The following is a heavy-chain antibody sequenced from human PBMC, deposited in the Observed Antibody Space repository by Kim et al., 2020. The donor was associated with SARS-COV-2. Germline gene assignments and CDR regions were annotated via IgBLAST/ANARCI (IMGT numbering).Heavy chain of an antibody. V-gene: IGHV1-46*01. J-gene: IGHJ1*01. D-gene: IGHD6-13*01. CDR1: GYTFTSYY. Sequence: ASVKVSCKASGYTFTSYYMHWVRQAPGQGLEWMGIINPTSSKTSYAQKFQGRVTMTRDTSTSTVYMELSSLRSEDTAVYYCAGRYSSSWYFYWGPGTLV. CDR3: AGRYSSSWYFY. CDR2: INPTSSKT.